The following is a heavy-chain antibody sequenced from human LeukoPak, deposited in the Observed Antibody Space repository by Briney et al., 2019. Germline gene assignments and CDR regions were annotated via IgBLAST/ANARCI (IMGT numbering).Heavy chain of an antibody. CDR3: ASRYSYGFYFDY. D-gene: IGHD5-18*01. J-gene: IGHJ4*02. V-gene: IGHV1-69*06. CDR1: GGTFSSYA. CDR2: IIPIFGTA. Sequence: SVKVSCKASGGTFSSYAISWVRQAPGQGLEWMGGIIPIFGTANYAQKFQGRVTITADKSTSTAYMELSSLRSEDTAVYYCASRYSYGFYFDYWGQGTLVTVSS.